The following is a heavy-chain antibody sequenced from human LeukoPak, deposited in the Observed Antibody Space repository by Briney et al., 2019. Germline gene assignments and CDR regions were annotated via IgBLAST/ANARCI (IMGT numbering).Heavy chain of an antibody. CDR1: GFTFSSYS. CDR2: ISSSSSYI. J-gene: IGHJ6*03. V-gene: IGHV3-21*01. D-gene: IGHD3-3*01. CDR3: VRGSLASGVVVYYYYYLDV. Sequence: GGSLTLSCAASGFTFSSYSMNWVRQAPGKELEWVSSISSSSSYIYYADSVKGRFTISRDNAKNSLYLQMNSLRAEDTAVYYCVRGSLASGVVVYYYYYLDVWGKGTTVTVSS.